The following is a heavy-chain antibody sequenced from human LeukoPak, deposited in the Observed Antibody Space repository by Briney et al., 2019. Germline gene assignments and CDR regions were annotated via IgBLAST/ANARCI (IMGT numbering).Heavy chain of an antibody. CDR3: ARRVVVAALGY. V-gene: IGHV4-34*01. CDR1: GGSLGGYC. Sequence: SETLSLTCAVYGGSLGGYCWSWIRQPPGKGLEWIGEINHSGSTNYNPSLKSRVTISVDASKKQFSLTLSSVTAADTAVYYCARRVVVAALGYWSQGALVTVSS. CDR2: INHSGST. J-gene: IGHJ4*02. D-gene: IGHD2-15*01.